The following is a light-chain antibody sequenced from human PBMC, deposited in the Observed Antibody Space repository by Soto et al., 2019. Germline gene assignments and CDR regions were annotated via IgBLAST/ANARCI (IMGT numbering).Light chain of an antibody. V-gene: IGKV3-11*01. CDR3: QQRSNWPPLWT. CDR2: DAS. Sequence: EIVLTQSPATLSLSPGERATLSCRASQSVSSYLAWYQQKPGQAPRLLIYDASNRATGIPARFSGSGSGTDFTLTISSLEPEDFAVHYCQQRSNWPPLWTFGQGTKVEIK. J-gene: IGKJ1*01. CDR1: QSVSSY.